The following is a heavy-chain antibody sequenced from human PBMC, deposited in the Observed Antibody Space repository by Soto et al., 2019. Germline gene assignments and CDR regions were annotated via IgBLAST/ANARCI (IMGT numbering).Heavy chain of an antibody. CDR1: GGSISSSSYY. J-gene: IGHJ4*02. V-gene: IGHV4-39*01. CDR3: ASSQRGSYFDY. CDR2: VFYSGST. Sequence: PSETLSLTCTVSGGSISSSSYYWGWIRQPPGKGLEWIGNVFYSGSTYYNPPLKSRVTMSVDTSKNQFSLKLSSVTAADTAVYYCASSQRGSYFDYWGQGTLVTVSS. D-gene: IGHD5-12*01.